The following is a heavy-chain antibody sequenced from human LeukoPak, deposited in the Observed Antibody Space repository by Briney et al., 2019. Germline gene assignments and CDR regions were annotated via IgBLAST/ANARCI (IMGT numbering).Heavy chain of an antibody. D-gene: IGHD7-27*01. CDR1: GGSISSGSYY. CDR2: IYTSGST. J-gene: IGHJ4*02. Sequence: SETLSLTCTVSGGSISSGSYYWSWIRQPAGKGLEWIGRIYTSGSTKYNPSLRSRVTISVDTSKSQFSLKLSSVTAADTAVYFCARGFRGDNFDYWGQGTLVTVSS. CDR3: ARGFRGDNFDY. V-gene: IGHV4-61*02.